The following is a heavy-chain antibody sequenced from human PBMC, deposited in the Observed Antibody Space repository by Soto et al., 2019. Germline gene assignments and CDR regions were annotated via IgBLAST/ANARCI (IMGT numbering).Heavy chain of an antibody. CDR3: ARDIEMATTLFDAFDI. J-gene: IGHJ3*02. Sequence: QVQLVQSGAEVKKPGSSVKVSCKASGGTFSSYTISWVRQAPGQGLEWMGRIIPILGIANYAQKFQGRVTITXXKXTXXAYMELSSLRSEDTAVYYCARDIEMATTLFDAFDIWGQGTMVTVSS. D-gene: IGHD5-12*01. CDR1: GGTFSSYT. V-gene: IGHV1-69*08. CDR2: IIPILGIA.